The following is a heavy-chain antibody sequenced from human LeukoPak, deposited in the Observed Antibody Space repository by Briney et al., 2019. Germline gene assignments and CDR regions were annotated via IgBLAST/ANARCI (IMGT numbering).Heavy chain of an antibody. Sequence: SSETLSLTCTVSGGSISSYYWSWIRQPPGKGLEWIGYIYYSGSTNYNPSLKSRVTISVDTSKNQFSLKLSSVTAADTAVYYCARHYHMVRGVQNWFDPWGQGTLVTVSS. CDR1: GGSISSYY. J-gene: IGHJ5*02. CDR2: IYYSGST. D-gene: IGHD3-10*01. CDR3: ARHYHMVRGVQNWFDP. V-gene: IGHV4-59*08.